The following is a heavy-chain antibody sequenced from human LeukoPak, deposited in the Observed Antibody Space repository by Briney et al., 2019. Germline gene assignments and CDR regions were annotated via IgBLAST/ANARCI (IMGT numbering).Heavy chain of an antibody. Sequence: GGSLRLSCAASGFTFSNYATTWVRQAPGKGLEWVSSIGTSNTYYADSVKGRFTISRDDSKNTLYLQMDSLRAGDTALYYCAKEGGAGYGYGMDVWGQGTTVTVSS. D-gene: IGHD3-9*01. J-gene: IGHJ6*02. CDR2: IGTSNT. CDR1: GFTFSNYA. V-gene: IGHV3-23*01. CDR3: AKEGGAGYGYGMDV.